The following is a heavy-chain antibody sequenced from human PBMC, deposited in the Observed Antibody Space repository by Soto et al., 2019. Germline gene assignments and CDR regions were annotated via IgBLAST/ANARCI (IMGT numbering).Heavy chain of an antibody. CDR2: TWYDGSNK. Sequence: GSLRLSCAASGFTFSSYGMHWVRQAPGKGLEWVAVTWYDGSNKYYADSVKGRFTISRDNSKNTLYLQMNSLRAEDTAVYYCARAPQGGRRGYYYYYGMDVWGQGTTVTVSS. V-gene: IGHV3-33*01. J-gene: IGHJ6*02. CDR1: GFTFSSYG. D-gene: IGHD3-16*01. CDR3: ARAPQGGRRGYYYYYGMDV.